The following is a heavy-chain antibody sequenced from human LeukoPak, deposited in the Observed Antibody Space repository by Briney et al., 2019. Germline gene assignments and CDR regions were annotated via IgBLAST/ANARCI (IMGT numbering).Heavy chain of an antibody. CDR3: AKRNTMVRGGPCFDY. CDR1: GFTFSSYW. CDR2: INSDGSST. D-gene: IGHD3-10*01. V-gene: IGHV3-74*01. J-gene: IGHJ4*02. Sequence: GGSLRLSCAASGFTFSSYWMHWVRQAPGKGLVWVSRINSDGSSTSYADSVKGRFTISRDNAKNTLDLQMTDLRPEDTATYYCAKRNTMVRGGPCFDYWGQGILVAVSS.